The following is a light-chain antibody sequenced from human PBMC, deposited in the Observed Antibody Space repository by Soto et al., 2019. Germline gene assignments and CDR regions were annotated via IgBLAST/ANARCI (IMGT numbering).Light chain of an antibody. V-gene: IGKV1-33*01. J-gene: IGKJ4*01. Sequence: DIQMTQSPSSLSASVGDRVTVTCQASQDISNYLNWYQQKPGKAPKLLISVASNLETGVPSRFSRGGSGTDFTFTIASLQPEDTATYYWQRYDNLPPTFGGGTKVEI. CDR3: QRYDNLPPT. CDR2: VAS. CDR1: QDISNY.